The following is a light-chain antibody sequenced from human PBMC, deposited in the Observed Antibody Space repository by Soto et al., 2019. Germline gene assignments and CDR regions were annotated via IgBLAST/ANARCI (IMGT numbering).Light chain of an antibody. CDR1: QFVSSR. J-gene: IGKJ4*01. CDR3: RQRSSWSPIT. V-gene: IGKV3-11*01. Sequence: DIGLTKSLATLSAYPGERVTLSCRACQFVSSRVACYQQKPGQAPRLLIYDAANRPTGIPARFTGSGSGTDFNLTISSLVPEDFAVYYCRQRSSWSPITFGGGTKVDIK. CDR2: DAA.